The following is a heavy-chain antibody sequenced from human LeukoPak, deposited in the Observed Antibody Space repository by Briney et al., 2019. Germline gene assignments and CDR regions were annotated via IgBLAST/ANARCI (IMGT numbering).Heavy chain of an antibody. Sequence: KTSETLSLTCTVSGGSISTYYWNWIRQPPGKGLEWIGYIYHSGSTNYNPSLQSRVTISVDTSKNQFSLNLNSVTAADTAVYYCARGGAARLHFQNWGQGTLSPSPQ. D-gene: IGHD6-6*01. CDR2: IYHSGST. J-gene: IGHJ1*01. CDR1: GGSISTYY. CDR3: ARGGAARLHFQN. V-gene: IGHV4-59*01.